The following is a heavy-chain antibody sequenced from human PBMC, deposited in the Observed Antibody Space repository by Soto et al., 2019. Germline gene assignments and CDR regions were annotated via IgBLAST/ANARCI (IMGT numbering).Heavy chain of an antibody. CDR3: ARGGRYTYGYGDYSYGMDV. J-gene: IGHJ6*02. CDR2: ISGTGSRT. Sequence: CGCMRLSCAACGFSFGDYAMGWARKTTGKGLEWVSGISGTGSRTSYADSVRGRFTISRDNVNNTLSLQMDNLRAEDTAVYYCARGGRYTYGYGDYSYGMDVWGQGTTVTVSS. CDR1: GFSFGDYA. D-gene: IGHD5-18*01. V-gene: IGHV3-23*01.